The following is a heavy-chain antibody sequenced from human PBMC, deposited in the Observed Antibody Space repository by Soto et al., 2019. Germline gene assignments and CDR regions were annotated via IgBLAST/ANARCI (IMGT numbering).Heavy chain of an antibody. CDR1: GFTFSSYG. Sequence: PGGSLRLSCAASGFTFSSYGMHWVRQAPGKGLEWVAVISYDGSNKYYADSVKGRFTISRDNSKNTLYLQMNSLRAEDTAVYYCAKDPMTARPVDYWGQGTLVTVSS. D-gene: IGHD6-6*01. CDR2: ISYDGSNK. CDR3: AKDPMTARPVDY. V-gene: IGHV3-30*18. J-gene: IGHJ4*02.